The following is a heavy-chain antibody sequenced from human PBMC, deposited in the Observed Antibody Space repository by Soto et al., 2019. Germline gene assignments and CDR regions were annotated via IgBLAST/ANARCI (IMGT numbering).Heavy chain of an antibody. J-gene: IGHJ6*02. D-gene: IGHD3-9*01. Sequence: SVKVSCTPSVYTFTSYGIIRVRQAPGQGLEWMGWISAYNGNTNYAQKLQGRVTMTTDTSTSTAYMELRSLRSDDTAVYYCAREVLRYFDWYPDGMDVWGQGTTVGVSS. CDR3: AREVLRYFDWYPDGMDV. V-gene: IGHV1-18*01. CDR1: VYTFTSYG. CDR2: ISAYNGNT.